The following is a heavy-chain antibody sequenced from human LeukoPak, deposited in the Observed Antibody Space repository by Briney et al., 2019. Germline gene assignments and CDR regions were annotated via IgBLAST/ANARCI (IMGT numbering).Heavy chain of an antibody. J-gene: IGHJ3*02. D-gene: IGHD1-26*01. CDR3: ARGIDSGSPPLGTFEI. CDR2: ISAYNGNT. V-gene: IGHV1-18*01. CDR1: GYTFTSYG. Sequence: ASVKVSFKASGYTFTSYGISWVRQAPGQGLEWMGWISAYNGNTNYAQKLQGRVTMTTDTSTSTAYMELRSLRSDDTAIYYCARGIDSGSPPLGTFEIWGQGTMVTVSS.